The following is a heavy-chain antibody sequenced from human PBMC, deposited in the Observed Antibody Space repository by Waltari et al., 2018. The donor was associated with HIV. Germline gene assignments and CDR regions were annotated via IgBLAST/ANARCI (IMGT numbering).Heavy chain of an antibody. CDR2: ISYDGSNK. J-gene: IGHJ6*02. CDR1: GFTFCSYS. D-gene: IGHD3-10*01. CDR3: AKEAGLWFGELPPSSYYYYYYGLDV. Sequence: QVHLVESGGGVVQPGRSLRLPCAASGFTFCSYSMHWVRQAPDKGLEWVAIISYDGSNKYYADSVKGRFTISRDNSKNTLYLQMNSLRAEDTAVYYCAKEAGLWFGELPPSSYYYYYYGLDVWGQGTTVTVSS. V-gene: IGHV3-30*18.